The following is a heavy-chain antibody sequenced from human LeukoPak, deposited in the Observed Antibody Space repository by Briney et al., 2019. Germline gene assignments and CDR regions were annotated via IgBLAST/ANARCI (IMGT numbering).Heavy chain of an antibody. CDR2: LNPNSGGT. J-gene: IGHJ5*02. V-gene: IGHV1-2*04. CDR3: ARGGVVPAAGWFDP. D-gene: IGHD2-2*01. Sequence: ASVKVSCKASGYTFTGYYMHWVRQAPGQGLEWMGWLNPNSGGTNYAQKFQGWVTMTRDTSISTAYMELSRLRSDDTAVYYCARGGVVPAAGWFDPWGQGTLVTVSS. CDR1: GYTFTGYY.